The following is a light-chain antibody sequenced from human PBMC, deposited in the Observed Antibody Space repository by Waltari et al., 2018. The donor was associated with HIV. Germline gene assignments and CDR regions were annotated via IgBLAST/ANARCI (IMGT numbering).Light chain of an antibody. CDR2: RVN. CDR1: HTYIGLSNL. CDR3: SSYTSADSLL. J-gene: IGLJ2*01. V-gene: IGLV2-14*01. Sequence: SALTQPASGSGAPGTSVTLPFTGGHTYIGLSNLCPWYRQHPGNAPQLVIYRVNSRPSGVSDRFSGSKSGNTASLTISSLQAEDEGDYYCSSYTSADSLLFGGGTKLTVL.